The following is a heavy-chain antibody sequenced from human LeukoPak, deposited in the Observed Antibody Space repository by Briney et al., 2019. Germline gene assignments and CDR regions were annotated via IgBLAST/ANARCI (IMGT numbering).Heavy chain of an antibody. CDR2: INPNSGGT. Sequence: ASVKVSCKASGYTFTGYYMHWVRQAPGQGLEWMGWINPNSGGTNYAQKFQGRVTMTRDTSISTAYMELSRLRSDDTAVYYCARLASSDPYCSSTSCYNVRRDYWGQGTLVTVSS. CDR3: ARLASSDPYCSSTSCYNVRRDY. D-gene: IGHD2-2*02. CDR1: GYTFTGYY. J-gene: IGHJ4*02. V-gene: IGHV1-2*02.